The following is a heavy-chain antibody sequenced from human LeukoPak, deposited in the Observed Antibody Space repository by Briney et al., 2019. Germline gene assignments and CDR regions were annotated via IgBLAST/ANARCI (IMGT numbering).Heavy chain of an antibody. CDR1: GYTFTSYY. CDR2: INPNSGGT. CDR3: ARDLGAYSSGHNWFDP. J-gene: IGHJ5*02. Sequence: ASVKVSCKASGYTFTSYYIHWVRQAPGQGLEWMGWINPNSGGTNYAQKFQGRVTMTRDMSTSTVYMELSSLRSEDTAVYYCARDLGAYSSGHNWFDPWGQGTLVTVSS. V-gene: IGHV1-2*02. D-gene: IGHD6-19*01.